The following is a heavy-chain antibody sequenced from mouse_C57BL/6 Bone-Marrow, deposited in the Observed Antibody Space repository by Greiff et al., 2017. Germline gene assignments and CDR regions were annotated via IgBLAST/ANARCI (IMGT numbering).Heavy chain of an antibody. V-gene: IGHV2-9*02. Sequence: QVQLKESGPGLVAPSQSLSITCTVSGFSLTSYGVHWVRQPPGTGLEWLGVIWAGGSSNYNSALMSRLSISKDNSKSQVFLKMKRLQNDDTALYYCARLREFAYWGQGTLVTVSA. J-gene: IGHJ3*01. CDR2: IWAGGSS. CDR1: GFSLTSYG. CDR3: ARLREFAY. D-gene: IGHD1-1*01.